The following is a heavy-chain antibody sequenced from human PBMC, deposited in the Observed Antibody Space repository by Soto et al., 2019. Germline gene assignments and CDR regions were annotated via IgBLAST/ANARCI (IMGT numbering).Heavy chain of an antibody. CDR1: GYTFTGYY. CDR2: INPNSGGT. Sequence: ASVKVSCKASGYTFTGYYMHWVRQAPGQGLEWMGWINPNSGGTNYAQKFQGWITMTRDTSISTAYMELSRLGSDDTAVYYCARGGGLGYCSSTSCSNHYYYYGMDVWGQGTTVTVSS. J-gene: IGHJ6*02. V-gene: IGHV1-2*04. CDR3: ARGGGLGYCSSTSCSNHYYYYGMDV. D-gene: IGHD2-2*01.